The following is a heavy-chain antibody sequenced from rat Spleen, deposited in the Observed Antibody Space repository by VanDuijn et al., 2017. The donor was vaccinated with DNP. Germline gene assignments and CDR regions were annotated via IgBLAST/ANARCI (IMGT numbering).Heavy chain of an antibody. CDR2: IIYDGSRT. D-gene: IGHD1-9*01. J-gene: IGHJ4*01. CDR3: ARGDYGYNRYAMEA. CDR1: GFTFSDYN. Sequence: EVQLVESGGGLVQPGRSLKLSCAASGFTFSDYNMAWVRQAPKKGLEWVATIIYDGSRTYYRDSVKGRFTISRDNAKSTLYLRMDSLRSEDTATYYCARGDYGYNRYAMEAWGQGTSVTVSS. V-gene: IGHV5S10*01.